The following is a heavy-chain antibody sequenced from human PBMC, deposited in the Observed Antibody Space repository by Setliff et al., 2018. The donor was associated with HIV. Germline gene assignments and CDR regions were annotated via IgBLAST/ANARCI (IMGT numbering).Heavy chain of an antibody. J-gene: IGHJ3*02. CDR2: ISTSGST. D-gene: IGHD3-3*01. CDR3: ARHSDFWSEDAFDI. Sequence: SETLSLTCTVSGGSINNFYWSWIRQPPGKGLEWIGYISTSGSTKYNPSLKSRVTILADPSNNQFSLRLSSVTAADTAVYYCARHSDFWSEDAFDIWAQGTVVTVS. V-gene: IGHV4-4*09. CDR1: GGSINNFY.